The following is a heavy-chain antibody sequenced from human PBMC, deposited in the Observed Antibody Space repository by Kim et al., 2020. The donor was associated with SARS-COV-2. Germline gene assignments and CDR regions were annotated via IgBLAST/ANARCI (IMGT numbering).Heavy chain of an antibody. J-gene: IGHJ4*02. V-gene: IGHV4-59*11. CDR3: ARDNILSGHLDY. Sequence: SETLSLTCTVSGDSISSHYWSWIRQSPVKGLEWIGYNNYSGSTSYNPSLRSRLRMSVDTSKNQSSLKLTSVTAADTAMYYCARDNILSGHLDYWGLGTL. D-gene: IGHD3-9*01. CDR2: NNYSGST. CDR1: GDSISSHY.